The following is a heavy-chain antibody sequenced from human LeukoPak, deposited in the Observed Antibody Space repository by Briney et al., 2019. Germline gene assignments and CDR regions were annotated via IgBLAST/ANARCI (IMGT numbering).Heavy chain of an antibody. CDR2: IYTRGST. Sequence: SETLSLTCTVSGGSISSYDWSWIRQPAGKGLEWVGRIYTRGSTNYNPSLKSRVSMSVDTSKKQFSLKLSSVTAADTAVYYCARLSSSWYQDWYFDLWGRGTLVTVSS. CDR1: GGSISSYD. D-gene: IGHD6-13*01. J-gene: IGHJ2*01. V-gene: IGHV4-4*07. CDR3: ARLSSSWYQDWYFDL.